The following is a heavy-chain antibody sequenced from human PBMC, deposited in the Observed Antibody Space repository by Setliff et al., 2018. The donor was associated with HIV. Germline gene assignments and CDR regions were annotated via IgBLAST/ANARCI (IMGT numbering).Heavy chain of an antibody. D-gene: IGHD3-10*01. J-gene: IGHJ4*02. CDR2: IYTSGST. CDR3: ARGSPMVRGVITPFDY. CDR1: GGSISSGSYY. Sequence: SETLSLTCTVSGGSISSGSYYWSWIRQPAGKGLEWIGRIYTSGSTNYNPSLKSRVTISVDTSKNHFSLRLTSVTAADTAVYYCARGSPMVRGVITPFDYWGQGTLVTVSS. V-gene: IGHV4-61*02.